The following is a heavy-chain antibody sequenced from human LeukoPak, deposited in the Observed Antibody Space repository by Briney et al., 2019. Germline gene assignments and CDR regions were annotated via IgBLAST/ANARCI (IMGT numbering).Heavy chain of an antibody. CDR1: GFTFSSYA. CDR2: IAHHGSNK. V-gene: IGHV3-30*02. J-gene: IGHJ4*02. D-gene: IGHD2-8*02. Sequence: GGSLRLSCAASGFTFSSYAMHWVRQGPGKGLEWVAYIAHHGSNKYYAGSVKGRFTISRDNSKRTLYLQMNNLRADDTAVYYCAKDGSWSCTDWGQGALVTVSS. CDR3: AKDGSWSCTD.